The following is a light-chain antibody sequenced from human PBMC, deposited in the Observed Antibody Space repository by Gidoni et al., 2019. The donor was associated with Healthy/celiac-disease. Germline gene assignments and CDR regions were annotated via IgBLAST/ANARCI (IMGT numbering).Light chain of an antibody. Sequence: DIQMTQYPSTLSASVGDRVTITCRASQSISSWLAWYQQKPGKAPKLLIYDASSLESGVPSRFSGSGSGTEFTLTISSLQPDDFATYYCQQYNSFPLTFGGGTKVEIK. CDR1: QSISSW. V-gene: IGKV1-5*01. CDR2: DAS. J-gene: IGKJ4*01. CDR3: QQYNSFPLT.